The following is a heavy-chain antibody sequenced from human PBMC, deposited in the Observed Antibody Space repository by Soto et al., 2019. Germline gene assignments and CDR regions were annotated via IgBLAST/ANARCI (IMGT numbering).Heavy chain of an antibody. CDR3: ARIRIAAVSGRFDA. J-gene: IGHJ5*02. Sequence: ASVKVSCKASEYTFTSYAMRWVRQAPGQRLEWMGWISACNGNTKYAQKFQDRVTITTDTSASTANMELSSLRSEDTAVYYCARIRIAAVSGRFDAWGQGTMVTVSS. CDR2: ISACNGNT. D-gene: IGHD6-13*01. V-gene: IGHV1-3*01. CDR1: EYTFTSYA.